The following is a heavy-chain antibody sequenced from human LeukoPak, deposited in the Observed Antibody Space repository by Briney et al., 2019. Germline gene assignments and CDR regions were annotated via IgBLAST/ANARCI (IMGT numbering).Heavy chain of an antibody. V-gene: IGHV1-8*01. CDR2: MNPNSGNT. CDR1: GYTFTSYD. Sequence: ASVKVSCKASGYTFTSYDINWVRQATGQGLEWMGWMNPNSGNTGYAQKFQGRVTMTRNTSISTAYMELRRLRSDDTAVYYCARVLPGDGYSYGYWGQGTLVTVSS. J-gene: IGHJ4*02. D-gene: IGHD5-18*01. CDR3: ARVLPGDGYSYGY.